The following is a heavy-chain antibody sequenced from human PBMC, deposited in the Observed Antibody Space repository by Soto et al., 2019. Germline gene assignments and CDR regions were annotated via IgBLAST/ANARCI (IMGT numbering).Heavy chain of an antibody. CDR1: GGSFSGYY. Sequence: LSLTCAVYGGSFSGYYWSWIRQPPGKGLEWIGEINHSGSTNYNPSLKSRVTISVDTSKNQFSLKLSSVTAADTAVYYCARRRRITIFGVVIIPVCFDPWGQGTLVTVSS. J-gene: IGHJ5*02. V-gene: IGHV4-34*01. CDR2: INHSGST. CDR3: ARRRRITIFGVVIIPVCFDP. D-gene: IGHD3-3*01.